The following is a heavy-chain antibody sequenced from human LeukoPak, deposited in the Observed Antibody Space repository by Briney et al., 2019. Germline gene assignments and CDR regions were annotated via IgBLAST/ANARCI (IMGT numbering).Heavy chain of an antibody. CDR1: SGSISRYY. V-gene: IGHV4-4*07. CDR2: IYTTGTT. D-gene: IGHD5-18*01. J-gene: IGHJ4*02. CDR3: ARDSAMLTYFDY. Sequence: SDTLSLTCSVWSGSISRYYWIWMRQPAGKELEWMRLIYTTGTTNYHPSLRSRVTMSVDTSKSQFSLKLSSVTAADTAVYYCARDSAMLTYFDYWGQGTLVTVSS.